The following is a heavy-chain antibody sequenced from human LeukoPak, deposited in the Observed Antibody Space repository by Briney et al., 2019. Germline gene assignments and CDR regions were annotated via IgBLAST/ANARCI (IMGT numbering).Heavy chain of an antibody. CDR1: GGSISGYY. D-gene: IGHD3-10*01. V-gene: IGHV4-59*01. CDR3: ARAFYGSGKWFDP. CDR2: IYYSGST. J-gene: IGHJ5*02. Sequence: SSETLSLTCFVSGGSISGYYWSWIRQPPGKGLEWIGYIYYSGSTNYNPSLKSRVTISVDTSKNQFSLKLSSVTAADTAVYYCARAFYGSGKWFDPWGQGTLVTVSS.